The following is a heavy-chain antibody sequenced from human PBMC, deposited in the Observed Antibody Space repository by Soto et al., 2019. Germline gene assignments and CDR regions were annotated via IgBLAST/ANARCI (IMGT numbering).Heavy chain of an antibody. CDR1: GGSFSGYY. V-gene: IGHV4-34*01. CDR2: INHSGST. Sequence: PSETLSLTCAVYGGSFSGYYWSWIRQPPGKGLEWVGEINHSGSTTYNPSLKSRVTISVDTSKNQISLKLSTVTAADTAAYYCARGNTIFGVVPKIPHFDYWGQGTLVTVSS. J-gene: IGHJ4*02. D-gene: IGHD3-3*01. CDR3: ARGNTIFGVVPKIPHFDY.